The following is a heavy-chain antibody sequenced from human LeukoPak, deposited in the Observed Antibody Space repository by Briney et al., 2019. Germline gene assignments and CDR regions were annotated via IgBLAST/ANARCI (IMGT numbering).Heavy chain of an antibody. CDR3: ARDDDILTGLYGMDV. Sequence: ASVKVSCKASGYTFTSYYMHWVRQAPGQGLEWMGIINPSGGSTSYAQKFQGRVTMTRDTSTSTVYMELSSLRSEDTAVYYCARDDDILTGLYGMDVWGQGTTVTVSS. CDR2: INPSGGST. V-gene: IGHV1-46*01. D-gene: IGHD3-9*01. J-gene: IGHJ6*02. CDR1: GYTFTSYY.